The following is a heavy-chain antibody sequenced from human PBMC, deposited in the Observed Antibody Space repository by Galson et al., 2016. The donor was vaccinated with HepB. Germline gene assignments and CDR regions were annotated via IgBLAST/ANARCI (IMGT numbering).Heavy chain of an antibody. Sequence: TLSLTCDVSADPITSGSFSWNWIRQPPGKGLEWIGYISHSGSPLYNPSLKSRVTMSVDTKSFSLKLSSATAADTAIYYCAGGVELDMALFDLWGQGILVTVSS. D-gene: IGHD5-24*01. V-gene: IGHV4-30-2*01. CDR1: ADPITSGSFS. CDR2: ISHSGSP. J-gene: IGHJ4*02. CDR3: AGGVELDMALFDL.